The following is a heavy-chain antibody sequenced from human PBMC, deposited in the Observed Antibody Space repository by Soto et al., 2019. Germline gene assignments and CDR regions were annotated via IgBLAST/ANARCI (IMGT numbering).Heavy chain of an antibody. D-gene: IGHD3-22*01. CDR2: IIPIFGTA. Sequence: GASVKVSCKASGGTFSSYAISWVRQAPGQGLEWMGGIIPIFGTANYAQKFQGRVTITADESTSTAYMELSSLRSEDTAVYYCARASYPYYYDSSGPLDFDYWGQGTLVTVSS. V-gene: IGHV1-69*13. J-gene: IGHJ4*02. CDR1: GGTFSSYA. CDR3: ARASYPYYYDSSGPLDFDY.